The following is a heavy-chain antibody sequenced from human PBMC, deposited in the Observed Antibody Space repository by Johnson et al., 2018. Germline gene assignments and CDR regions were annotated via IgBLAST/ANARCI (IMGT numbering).Heavy chain of an antibody. D-gene: IGHD1-26*01. CDR2: IYYSGST. Sequence: QVQLQESGPGLVKXSETLSLXCTVSGGSISSHYWSWIRQPPGKGLEWIGYIYYSGSTNDNPSLKSRITISVDTSKNQFSLKLSSVTAADTAVYYCARGGGADYYYGMDVWGPGTTVTVSS. J-gene: IGHJ6*02. CDR1: GGSISSHY. V-gene: IGHV4-59*11. CDR3: ARGGGADYYYGMDV.